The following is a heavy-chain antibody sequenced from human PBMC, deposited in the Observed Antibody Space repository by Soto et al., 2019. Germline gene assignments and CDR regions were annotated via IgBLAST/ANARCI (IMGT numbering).Heavy chain of an antibody. CDR2: ITAYNGNT. Sequence: QIQLVQSGAEVRKPGASVMVSCKASGYIFTSYGMSWVRQAPGQGLEWMGWITAYNGNTNYAQKVQGRITMTTDISPGTAYMELRSLTSDDTAVYYCARGGVGDTSGWFDPWGQGTLVTVSS. V-gene: IGHV1-18*01. D-gene: IGHD1-26*01. J-gene: IGHJ5*02. CDR1: GYIFTSYG. CDR3: ARGGVGDTSGWFDP.